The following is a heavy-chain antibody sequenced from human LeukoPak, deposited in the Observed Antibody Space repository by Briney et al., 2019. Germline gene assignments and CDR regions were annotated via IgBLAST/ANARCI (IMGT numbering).Heavy chain of an antibody. Sequence: SETLSLTCTVSGASISGSGYYWGWIRQPPGKGLEWIGNIYYSGSTNYNPSLKSRVTISVDTSKNQFSLKLSSVTAADTAVYYCARFAKGTPDAFDIWGQGTMVTVSS. CDR2: IYYSGST. CDR3: ARFAKGTPDAFDI. J-gene: IGHJ3*02. CDR1: GASISGSGYY. D-gene: IGHD1-1*01. V-gene: IGHV4-39*07.